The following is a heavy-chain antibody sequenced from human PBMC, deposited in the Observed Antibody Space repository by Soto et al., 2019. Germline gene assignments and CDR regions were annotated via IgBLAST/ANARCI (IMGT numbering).Heavy chain of an antibody. D-gene: IGHD2-15*01. J-gene: IGHJ4*02. CDR1: GASIRDYY. CDR3: ARHIAVPTTRGFDY. V-gene: IGHV4-59*08. CDR2: IYLRGAT. Sequence: SETLSLTCSVSGASIRDYYWSWIRQPPGEGPEWIGEIYLRGATNYNPSLKSRVIISMDTSKNQLSLRLDSVTAADTAVYFCARHIAVPTTRGFDYWGQGTLVTVSS.